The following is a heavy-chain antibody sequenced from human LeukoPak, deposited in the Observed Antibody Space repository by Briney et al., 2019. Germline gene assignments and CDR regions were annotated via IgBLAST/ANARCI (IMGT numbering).Heavy chain of an antibody. CDR2: FDPEDGET. CDR3: ATSSTVTTSYYYGMDV. V-gene: IGHV1-24*01. CDR1: GYTLTELS. D-gene: IGHD4-17*01. J-gene: IGHJ6*02. Sequence: GASVKVSCKVSGYTLTELSMHWVRQAPGKGLEWMGGFDPEDGETIYAQKFQGRVTMTEDTSTDTAYMELSSLRSEDTAVYYCATSSTVTTSYYYGMDVWGQGTTVTVSS.